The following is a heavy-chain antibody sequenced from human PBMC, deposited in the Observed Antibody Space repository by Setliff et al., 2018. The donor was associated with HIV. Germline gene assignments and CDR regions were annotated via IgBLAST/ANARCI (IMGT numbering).Heavy chain of an antibody. J-gene: IGHJ5*02. V-gene: IGHV1-18*01. CDR1: GYTFTDYT. CDR3: ARVPAVTRGDWFDP. D-gene: IGHD2-2*01. CDR2: ISANSGIT. Sequence: ASVKVSCKASGYTFTDYTITWVRRAPGQGLEWMGWISANSGITDYAQKLRGRVTMTTDASTTTAYRELTDLRSDDTAFYYCARVPAVTRGDWFDPWGQGTLVTVSS.